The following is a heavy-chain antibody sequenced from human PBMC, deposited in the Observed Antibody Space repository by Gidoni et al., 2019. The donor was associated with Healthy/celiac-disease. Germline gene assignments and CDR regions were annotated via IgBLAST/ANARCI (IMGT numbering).Heavy chain of an antibody. D-gene: IGHD3-22*01. CDR1: GYTFTSYA. CDR2: INAGNGNT. Sequence: VKVSCKASGYTFTSYAMHWVRQSPGQRLEWMGWINAGNGNTKYSQKFQGRVTITRDTSASTAYMELSSLRSEDTAVYYCARDYYDSSGYQAPYYFDYWGQGTLVTVSS. CDR3: ARDYYDSSGYQAPYYFDY. J-gene: IGHJ4*02. V-gene: IGHV1-3*01.